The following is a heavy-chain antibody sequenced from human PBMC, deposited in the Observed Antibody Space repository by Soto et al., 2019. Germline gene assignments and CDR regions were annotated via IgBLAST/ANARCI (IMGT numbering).Heavy chain of an antibody. D-gene: IGHD3-3*01. Sequence: GGSLRLSCAASGFTFSSYSMNWVRQAPGKGLEWVSYISSSSSTIYYADSVKGRFTISRDNAKNSLYLQMNSLRAEDTAVYYCASFPIFGVVITHYYYYYYMDVWGKGTTVTVSS. J-gene: IGHJ6*03. CDR3: ASFPIFGVVITHYYYYYYMDV. V-gene: IGHV3-48*01. CDR2: ISSSSSTI. CDR1: GFTFSSYS.